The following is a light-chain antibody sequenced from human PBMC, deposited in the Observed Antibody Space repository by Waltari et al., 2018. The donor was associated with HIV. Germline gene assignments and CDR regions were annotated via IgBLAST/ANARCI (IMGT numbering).Light chain of an antibody. CDR2: EVT. CDR3: SSYTTTSTIL. V-gene: IGLV2-14*01. Sequence: QSALTQPASVSGSPGQSITISCTGTNSDIGGYNYVSWYQQHPGRAPKLLIYEVTHRPSGISYRFSGSKSGNTASMTISGLQGEDEADYYCSSYTTTSTILFGGGTKVTIL. J-gene: IGLJ3*02. CDR1: NSDIGGYNY.